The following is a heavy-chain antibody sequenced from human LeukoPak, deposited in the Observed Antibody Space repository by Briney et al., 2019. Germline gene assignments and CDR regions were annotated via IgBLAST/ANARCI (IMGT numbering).Heavy chain of an antibody. Sequence: GRSLRLSCAASEFTFSNYAVHWVRQAPGKGLQWVAVISYDGNTIYYADSVKGRFTISRDTSKNTLYLQMNSLRTEDTAVYYCARSGGLQKFDYWGQGTLVTVSS. J-gene: IGHJ4*02. V-gene: IGHV3-30-3*01. CDR2: ISYDGNTI. D-gene: IGHD4-11*01. CDR3: ARSGGLQKFDY. CDR1: EFTFSNYA.